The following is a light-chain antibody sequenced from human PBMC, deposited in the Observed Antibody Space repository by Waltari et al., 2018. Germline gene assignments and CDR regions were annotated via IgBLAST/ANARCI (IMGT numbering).Light chain of an antibody. CDR1: SSDIESYKL. CDR2: EDT. J-gene: IGLJ2*01. Sequence: QSALTQPASVSGSPGQSITISCTGTSSDIESYKLVSWYQQHPGEAPKVIIYEDTKRPSGVSGRFSASKPGNTASLTISGLQAEDEADYHCCSYVDSRTFVFGGGTRLTVL. CDR3: CSYVDSRTFV. V-gene: IGLV2-23*02.